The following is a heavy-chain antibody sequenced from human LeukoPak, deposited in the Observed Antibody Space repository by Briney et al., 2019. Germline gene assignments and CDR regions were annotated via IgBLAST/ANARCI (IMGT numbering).Heavy chain of an antibody. J-gene: IGHJ4*02. CDR3: ARVKEGYSYGNYYFDY. CDR2: ISSSSSYI. CDR1: EFSFSSYT. V-gene: IGHV3-21*01. Sequence: PGGSLRLSCVASEFSFSSYTMNWVRQAPGKGLEWVSSISSSSSYIFYADSVKGRFTISRDNAKNSLYLQMNSLRAEDTAVYYCARVKEGYSYGNYYFDYWGQGTLVTVSS. D-gene: IGHD5-18*01.